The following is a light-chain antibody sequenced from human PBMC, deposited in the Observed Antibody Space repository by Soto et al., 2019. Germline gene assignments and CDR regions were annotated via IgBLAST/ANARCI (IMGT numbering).Light chain of an antibody. V-gene: IGLV1-47*01. CDR1: SSNIGSHN. CDR3: AVWDDSLSGRV. Sequence: QAVVTQPPSASGTPGQRVTISCYGSSSNIGSHNIYWYQQLPGTAPQLLIYKNNQRPSGVPDRFSGSKSGTSASLAISGLRSEDEADYYCAVWDDSLSGRVFGGGTKLTVL. J-gene: IGLJ2*01. CDR2: KNN.